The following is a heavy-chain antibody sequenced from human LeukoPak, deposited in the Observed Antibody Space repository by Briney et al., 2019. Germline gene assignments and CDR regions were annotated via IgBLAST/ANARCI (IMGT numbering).Heavy chain of an antibody. J-gene: IGHJ4*02. Sequence: GGSLRLSCAASGFTFSGSAMHWVRQASGKGLEWVGRIRSKANSYATAYAASVKGRFTISRDDSKNTAYLQMNSLKTEDTAVYYCTRREGYCSSTSCYRPFDYWGQGTLVTVSS. CDR3: TRREGYCSSTSCYRPFDY. D-gene: IGHD2-2*02. CDR2: IRSKANSYAT. V-gene: IGHV3-73*01. CDR1: GFTFSGSA.